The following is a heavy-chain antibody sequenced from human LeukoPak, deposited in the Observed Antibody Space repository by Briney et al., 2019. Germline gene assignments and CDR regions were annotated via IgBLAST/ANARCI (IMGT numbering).Heavy chain of an antibody. V-gene: IGHV1-18*01. CDR3: ARGSGPLWFGELYAFDI. CDR2: ISAYNGNT. D-gene: IGHD3-10*01. CDR1: GYTFTSYG. J-gene: IGHJ3*02. Sequence: ASVKVSCKASGYTFTSYGISWVRQAPGQGLEWMGWISAYNGNTNYAQKLQGRVTMTTDTSTSTAFMELRSLRSDDTAVYYCARGSGPLWFGELYAFDIWGQGTMVAVSS.